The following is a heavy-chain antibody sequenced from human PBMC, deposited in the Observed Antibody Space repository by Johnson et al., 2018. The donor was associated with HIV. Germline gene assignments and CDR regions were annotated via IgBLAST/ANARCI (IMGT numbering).Heavy chain of an antibody. CDR2: ISRYGSST. CDR1: GFTFANYA. V-gene: IGHV3-64*07. CDR3: VRGLDI. J-gene: IGHJ3*02. Sequence: VQLVESGGGLVQPGGSLRLSCAAAGFTFANYALHWVRQAPGKGLEYVAAISRYGSSTYYADSVKGRFTISRDDYKNTLFLEMNSLRAEDTAVYYCVRGLDIWGQGTEVTVSS.